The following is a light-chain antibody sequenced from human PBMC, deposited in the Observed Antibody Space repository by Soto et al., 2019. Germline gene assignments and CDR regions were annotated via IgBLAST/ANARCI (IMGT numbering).Light chain of an antibody. CDR2: EGT. Sequence: QSVLTQPASVSGSPGQSITISCSGTSSDFGGYNVVSWYQQHPGKAPKLIIYEGTKRPSGVSNRFSCSKSGNAASLTISGHQTEDEADYYCCSYADTSTFWVVFGGGTQLTVL. CDR1: SSDFGGYNV. J-gene: IGLJ3*02. V-gene: IGLV2-23*03. CDR3: CSYADTSTFWVV.